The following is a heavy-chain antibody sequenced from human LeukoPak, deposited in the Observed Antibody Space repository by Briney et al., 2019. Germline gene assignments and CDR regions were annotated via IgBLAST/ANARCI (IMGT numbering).Heavy chain of an antibody. CDR3: AKDLYGDYGGIDY. Sequence: PGGSLRLXCAASGFTFSTYAMTWVRQAPGKGLEWVSVIRGGGGSTYYADSVKGRFTISRDNSKSTLYLQMNSLKAEDTARYYCAKDLYGDYGGIDYWGQGTLVTVSS. CDR2: IRGGGGST. D-gene: IGHD4-17*01. J-gene: IGHJ4*02. CDR1: GFTFSTYA. V-gene: IGHV3-23*01.